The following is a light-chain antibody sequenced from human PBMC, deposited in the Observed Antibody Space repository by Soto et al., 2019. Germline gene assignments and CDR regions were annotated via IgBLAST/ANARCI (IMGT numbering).Light chain of an antibody. J-gene: IGKJ2*01. V-gene: IGKV3-20*01. Sequence: EIVLTQSPGTLSLSPGERATLSCRASQSVTSSYLAWYQQKPGPAPRLLIYGASSRATGIPDRFSGSWSGTDFTLTISRLEPEYFAVYYCQQYGSSPQTFGQGTKLEIK. CDR3: QQYGSSPQT. CDR1: QSVTSSY. CDR2: GAS.